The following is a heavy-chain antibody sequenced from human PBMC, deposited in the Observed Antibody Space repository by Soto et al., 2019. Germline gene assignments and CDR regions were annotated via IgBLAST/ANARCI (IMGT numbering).Heavy chain of an antibody. Sequence: EVQLVESGGCLVQPGGSLRVSCAASGFTLRSHRIHWVRQVPGKGLEWVSRIDTDGGGTSYADSVKGRFTISTDNAKNTVNHQMNGLRGEDTAVYYCATVFDLWGQGTLVTVSS. CDR1: GFTLRSHR. CDR2: IDTDGGGT. CDR3: ATVFDL. J-gene: IGHJ5*02. V-gene: IGHV3-74*01.